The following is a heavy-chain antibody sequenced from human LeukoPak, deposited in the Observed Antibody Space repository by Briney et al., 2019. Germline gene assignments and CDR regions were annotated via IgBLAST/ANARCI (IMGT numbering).Heavy chain of an antibody. CDR1: GYTFTSYD. D-gene: IGHD3-3*01. J-gene: IGHJ6*02. CDR3: ARGERKTVITIFGVVIIDGDHGYYYYGMDV. V-gene: IGHV1-8*01. CDR2: MNPNSGNT. Sequence: ASVKVSCKASGYTFTSYDINWVRQATGQGLEWMGWMNPNSGNTGYAQKFQGRVTMTRNTSISTAYMELSSLRSEDTAVYYCARGERKTVITIFGVVIIDGDHGYYYYGMDVWGQGTTVTVSS.